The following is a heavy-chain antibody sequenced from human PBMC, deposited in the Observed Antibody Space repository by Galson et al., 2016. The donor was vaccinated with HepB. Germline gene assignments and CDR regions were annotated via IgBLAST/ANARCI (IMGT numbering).Heavy chain of an antibody. J-gene: IGHJ6*03. Sequence: SLRLSCAASGFTVSSYYMSWVRQAPGKGLEWVSVIFYGGNTYYADSVEGRFTISRDDSMNTLYLQMNSLTADDTAVYFCARTSYREGTGTRCVNFRYYYFYMDVWGKGTTVTVSS. V-gene: IGHV3-53*01. CDR1: GFTVSSYY. D-gene: IGHD2-2*01. CDR2: IFYGGNT. CDR3: ARTSYREGTGTRCVNFRYYYFYMDV.